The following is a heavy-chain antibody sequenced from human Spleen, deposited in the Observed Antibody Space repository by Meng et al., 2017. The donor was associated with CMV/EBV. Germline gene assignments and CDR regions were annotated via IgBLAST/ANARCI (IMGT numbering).Heavy chain of an antibody. CDR3: ARASWAYFDH. D-gene: IGHD3-16*01. CDR2: TSGDGRST. CDR1: GFTFSSYW. J-gene: IGHJ4*02. Sequence: GESLKISCAASGFTFSSYWFHWVRQTPGKGLVWVARTSGDGRSTAYADSVKGRFAISRENAKNTLNLHMNGLRVEDTAVYYCARASWAYFDHWGQGTLVTVSS. V-gene: IGHV3-74*01.